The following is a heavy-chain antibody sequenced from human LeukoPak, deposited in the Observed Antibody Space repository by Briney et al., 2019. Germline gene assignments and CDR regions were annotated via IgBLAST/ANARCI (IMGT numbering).Heavy chain of an antibody. J-gene: IGHJ4*02. CDR2: ISSSSSYI. Sequence: GGSLRLSCAASGXTFSNYNMNWVRRAPGKGLEWVSSISSSSSYIYYADSVEGRFTISRDNANNSLYLQMNSLRAEDTTVYYCARGDSGGMDYWGQGTLVTVSS. D-gene: IGHD3-16*01. CDR3: ARGDSGGMDY. CDR1: GXTFSNYN. V-gene: IGHV3-21*01.